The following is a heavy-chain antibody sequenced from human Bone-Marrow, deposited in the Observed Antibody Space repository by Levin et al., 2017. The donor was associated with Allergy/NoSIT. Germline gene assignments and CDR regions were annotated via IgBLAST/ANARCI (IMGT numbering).Heavy chain of an antibody. CDR3: ARDLGYCSGGSCYSWPLGMDG. V-gene: IGHV4-4*02. Sequence: PGGSLRLSCAVSGGSISSSNWWSWVRQPPGKGLEWIGEIYHSGSTNYNPSLKSRVTISVDKSKNQFSLKLSSVTAADTAVYYCARDLGYCSGGSCYSWPLGMDGWGQGTTVTVSS. J-gene: IGHJ6*02. CDR1: GGSISSSNW. D-gene: IGHD2-15*01. CDR2: IYHSGST.